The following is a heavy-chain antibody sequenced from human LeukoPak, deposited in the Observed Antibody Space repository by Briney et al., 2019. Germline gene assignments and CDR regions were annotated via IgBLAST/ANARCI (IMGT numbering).Heavy chain of an antibody. CDR2: INHSGST. V-gene: IGHV4-34*01. D-gene: IGHD3-3*01. J-gene: IGHJ4*02. CDR1: GGSFSGYY. Sequence: SSETLSLTCAVYGGSFSGYYWSWIRQPPGKGLEWIGEINHSGSTNYNPSLKSRVTISVDTSKNQFSLKLSSVTAADTAVYYCARGLPLRFLGPWGQGTLVTVSS. CDR3: ARGLPLRFLGP.